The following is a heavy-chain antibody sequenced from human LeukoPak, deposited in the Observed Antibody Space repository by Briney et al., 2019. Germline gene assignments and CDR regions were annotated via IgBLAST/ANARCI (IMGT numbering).Heavy chain of an antibody. D-gene: IGHD2-2*01. Sequence: SETLSLTCAVSGGSISAGGYSWNWIRQPPGKGLEWIGYIYHSGSTSYNPSLKSRLTISVDKSKNQFSLKLSSVTAADTAVYYCARGVHCSSTSCYWYFDYWGQGTLVTVSS. CDR1: GGSISAGGYS. V-gene: IGHV4-30-2*01. J-gene: IGHJ4*02. CDR3: ARGVHCSSTSCYWYFDY. CDR2: IYHSGST.